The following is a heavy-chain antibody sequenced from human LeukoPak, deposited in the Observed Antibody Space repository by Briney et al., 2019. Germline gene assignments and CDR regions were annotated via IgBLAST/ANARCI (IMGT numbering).Heavy chain of an antibody. CDR3: ARVQPSGPPLFDI. D-gene: IGHD3-3*01. J-gene: IGHJ3*02. V-gene: IGHV3-23*01. CDR1: GFTFNSYA. CDR2: ISDSGSSK. Sequence: GGSLRLSCAASGFTFNSYAMSWVRQAPGKGLEWVSGISDSGSSKYYADSVKGRFTISRDNSKNTLYLQMNSLRADDTAVYYCARVQPSGPPLFDIWGQGTMVTVSS.